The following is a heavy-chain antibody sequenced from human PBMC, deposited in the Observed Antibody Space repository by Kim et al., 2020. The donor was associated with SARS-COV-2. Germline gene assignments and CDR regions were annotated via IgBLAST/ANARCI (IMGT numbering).Heavy chain of an antibody. J-gene: IGHJ6*02. V-gene: IGHV3-15*01. CDR3: TQGIGYSMNV. D-gene: IGHD2-2*02. CDR2: ETV. Sequence: ETVEYAAPVKGRFTSARDDTKNTVFLQMSSLRSEDTAVYYCTQGIGYSMNVWGQGTTVTVSS.